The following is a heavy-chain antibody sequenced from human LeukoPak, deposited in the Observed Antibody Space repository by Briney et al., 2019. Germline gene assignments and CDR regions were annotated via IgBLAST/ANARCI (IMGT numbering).Heavy chain of an antibody. D-gene: IGHD3-16*01. CDR3: ARGLGGASYYMDV. CDR2: VDTSGST. J-gene: IGHJ6*03. CDR1: IGSISSFY. Sequence: SETLSLTCSVSIGSISSFYCTWVRQSAWEGLEWIGRVDTSGSTHYNPSLKGRATMSLDTSKYQFSLRLTSVTVADTAVFYCARGLGGASYYMDVWGKGTTVTVSS. V-gene: IGHV4-4*07.